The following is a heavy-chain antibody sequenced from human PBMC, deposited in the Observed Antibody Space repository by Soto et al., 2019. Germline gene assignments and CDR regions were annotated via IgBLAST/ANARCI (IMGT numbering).Heavy chain of an antibody. CDR1: GSTFSDSA. Sequence: LRLSCAASGSTFSDSAMHWVRLASGKGLEWVGRIQTKSNDYATAYGESVKGRFTISRDESKDTAYLQMNSLKADDTAVYFCTCSVSGDTGLHFWGQGTLVTVSS. CDR3: TCSVSGDTGLHF. V-gene: IGHV3-73*01. CDR2: IQTKSNDYAT. D-gene: IGHD5-18*01. J-gene: IGHJ4*02.